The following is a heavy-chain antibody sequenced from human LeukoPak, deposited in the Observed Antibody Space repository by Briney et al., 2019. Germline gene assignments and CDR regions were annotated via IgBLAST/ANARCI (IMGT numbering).Heavy chain of an antibody. D-gene: IGHD4-17*01. CDR3: ARMTTGPDY. J-gene: IGHJ4*02. Sequence: SETLSLTCGLSGTSFTSYYWSWIRQTPGKGLEWIGEVNHSGYTNMNPSLKSRVTISVDTSKNQFSLMMTSVTAADTAVYFCARMTTGPDYWGQGTLVTVSS. CDR1: GTSFTSYY. V-gene: IGHV4-34*01. CDR2: VNHSGYT.